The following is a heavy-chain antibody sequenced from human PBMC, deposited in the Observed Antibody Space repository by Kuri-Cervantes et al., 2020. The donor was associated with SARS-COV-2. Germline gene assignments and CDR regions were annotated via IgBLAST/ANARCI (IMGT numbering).Heavy chain of an antibody. V-gene: IGHV1-2*02. J-gene: IGHJ4*02. Sequence: ASVKVSCKASGGSFSSYAISWVRQAPAQRLEWVGWMNPKTGGAKYAQTFQGRVTMTRDTSISTAYMELSRLRSDDTAVYYCARSPLYCSSASCYTEAFYYWGQGTLVTVSS. CDR1: GGSFSSYA. D-gene: IGHD2-2*02. CDR3: ARSPLYCSSASCYTEAFYY. CDR2: MNPKTGGA.